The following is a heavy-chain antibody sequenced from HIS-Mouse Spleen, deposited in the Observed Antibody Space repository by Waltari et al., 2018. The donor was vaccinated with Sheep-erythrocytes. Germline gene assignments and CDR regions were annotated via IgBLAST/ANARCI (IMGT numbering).Heavy chain of an antibody. V-gene: IGHV1-2*02. D-gene: IGHD3-10*01. CDR1: GYTFTGYY. CDR2: INPNSGGT. J-gene: IGHJ1*01. CDR3: ARDGGSYFFQH. Sequence: QVQLVQSGAEVKKPGASVKVSCKASGYTFTGYYMHWVRQAPGQGLEWMGWINPNSGGTNYAQKCQGRVTMTRDTSISTAYMELSRLRSDDTAVYYCARDGGSYFFQHWGQGTLVTVSS.